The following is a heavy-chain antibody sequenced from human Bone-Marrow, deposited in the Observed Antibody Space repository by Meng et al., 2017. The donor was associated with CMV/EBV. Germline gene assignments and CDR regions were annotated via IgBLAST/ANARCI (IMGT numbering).Heavy chain of an antibody. V-gene: IGHV1-2*02. CDR2: INPNSDGT. Sequence: ASVKVSCKASGYTFTGHYMHWVRQAPGQGLEWMGWINPNSDGTNYAQKFQGRVTVTRDTSISTAYMELSRLTSDDTAVYYCARGDLSGSYFLGYWGQGTLVTVSS. J-gene: IGHJ4*02. CDR1: GYTFTGHY. CDR3: ARGDLSGSYFLGY. D-gene: IGHD1-26*01.